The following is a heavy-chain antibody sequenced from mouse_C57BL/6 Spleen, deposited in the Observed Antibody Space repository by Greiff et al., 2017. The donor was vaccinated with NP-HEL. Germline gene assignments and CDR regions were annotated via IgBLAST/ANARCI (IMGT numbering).Heavy chain of an antibody. Sequence: QVQLQQPGAELVKPGASVKMSCKASGYTFTSYWITWVKQRPGQGLEWIGDIYPGSGSTNYTEKFKSKATLTVDTSSSTAYMQLSSLTSEYSAGYYCARGAYYYSRAYAMDYWGQGTSVTVSS. V-gene: IGHV1-55*01. CDR1: GYTFTSYW. J-gene: IGHJ4*01. CDR2: IYPGSGST. D-gene: IGHD1-1*01. CDR3: ARGAYYYSRAYAMDY.